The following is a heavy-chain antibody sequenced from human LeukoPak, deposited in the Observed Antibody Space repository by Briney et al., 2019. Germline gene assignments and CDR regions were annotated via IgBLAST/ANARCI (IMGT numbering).Heavy chain of an antibody. Sequence: PSETLSLTCTVSGCSISSYYWSWIRQPPGKGLEWIGYIYYSGSTNYNPSLKSRVTISVDTSKNQFSLKLSSVTAADTAVYYCARGTHGMDVWGQGTTVTVSS. CDR2: IYYSGST. J-gene: IGHJ6*02. V-gene: IGHV4-59*01. CDR1: GCSISSYY. CDR3: ARGTHGMDV.